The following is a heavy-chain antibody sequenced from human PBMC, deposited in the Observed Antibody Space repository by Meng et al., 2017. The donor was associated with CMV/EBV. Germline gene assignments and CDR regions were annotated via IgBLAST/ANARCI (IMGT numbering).Heavy chain of an antibody. J-gene: IGHJ4*02. Sequence: QVQLQQLGAGLLKPSETLSLTCAVYGGSFSGYYWSWIRQPPGKGLEWIGEINHSGSTNYNPSLKSRVTISVDTSKNQFSLKLSSVTAADTAVYYCARCRARVVPDYWGQGTLVTVSS. V-gene: IGHV4-34*01. CDR2: INHSGST. CDR1: GGSFSGYY. CDR3: ARCRARVVPDY. D-gene: IGHD4-23*01.